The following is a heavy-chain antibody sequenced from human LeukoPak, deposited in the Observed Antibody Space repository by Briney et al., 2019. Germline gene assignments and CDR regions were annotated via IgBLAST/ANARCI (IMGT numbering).Heavy chain of an antibody. CDR3: VREHSLIARDGFDI. V-gene: IGHV3-48*04. J-gene: IGHJ3*02. CDR2: ISSSRSSI. CDR1: GFTFSTYS. Sequence: GGSLRLSCAASGFTFSTYSMNWVRQAPGKGLERVSYISSSRSSIYYADSVKGRFTISRDNAKNSLYLQMNSLRAEDTAMYYCVREHSLIARDGFDIWGQGTMVTVSS. D-gene: IGHD6-13*01.